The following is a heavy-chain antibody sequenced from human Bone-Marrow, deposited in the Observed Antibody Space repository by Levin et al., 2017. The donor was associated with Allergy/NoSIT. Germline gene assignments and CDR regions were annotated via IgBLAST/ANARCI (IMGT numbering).Heavy chain of an antibody. J-gene: IGHJ1*01. V-gene: IGHV3-21*01. CDR2: ISSDSRYM. Sequence: RAGGSLRLSCVVSGFPFSNYAMNWVRQAPGKGLEWVSSISSDSRYMYYADSLKGRFTISRDNAKKSVSLQMNSLRVEDTAVYYCARARGNSVYYDAYLQHWGQGARVTVS. CDR1: GFPFSNYA. D-gene: IGHD3-22*01. CDR3: ARARGNSVYYDAYLQH.